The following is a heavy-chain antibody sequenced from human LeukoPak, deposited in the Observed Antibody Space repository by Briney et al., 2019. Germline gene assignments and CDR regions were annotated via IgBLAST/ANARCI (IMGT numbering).Heavy chain of an antibody. Sequence: PSETLSLTCTVSGGSISSGDYYWSWIRQPPGKGLEWIGSVYHSGSTYYNPSLKSRVSISVDTSKNQFSLKLSSVTAADTAVYYCARRYCSSTNCPLDYWGQGTLVTVSS. D-gene: IGHD2-2*01. CDR2: VYHSGST. CDR3: ARRYCSSTNCPLDY. J-gene: IGHJ4*02. CDR1: GGSISSGDYY. V-gene: IGHV4-39*07.